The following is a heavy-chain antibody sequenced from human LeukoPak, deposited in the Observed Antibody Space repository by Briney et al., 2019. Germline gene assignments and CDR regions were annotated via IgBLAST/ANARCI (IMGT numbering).Heavy chain of an antibody. CDR2: IYYSGST. V-gene: IGHV4-39*01. Sequence: SETLSLTCTVSGGSISSTTYYWGWIRRPPGKGLEWIGSIYYSGSTYYNPSPKSRVTVSVDTSKNQFSLILSSVTAADTAVYYCVRGSTLRHYQYWGQGTLVTVSS. J-gene: IGHJ4*02. D-gene: IGHD3-16*01. CDR3: VRGSTLRHYQY. CDR1: GGSISSTTYY.